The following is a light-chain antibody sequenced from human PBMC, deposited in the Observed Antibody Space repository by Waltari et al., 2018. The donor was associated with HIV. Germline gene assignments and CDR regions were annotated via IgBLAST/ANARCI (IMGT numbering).Light chain of an antibody. V-gene: IGKV4-1*01. CDR2: WAS. CDR3: QQYDTTPLT. Sequence: DIVMTQSPDTLAVSLGERATINCKSSQNILYSSNNKNFLALYQQKPGQPPKLLIYWASTRDSGVPDRFSGSGSGTDFTLTISRLQAEDVAVYYCQQYDTTPLTFGGGTKVEI. CDR1: QNILYSSNNKNF. J-gene: IGKJ4*01.